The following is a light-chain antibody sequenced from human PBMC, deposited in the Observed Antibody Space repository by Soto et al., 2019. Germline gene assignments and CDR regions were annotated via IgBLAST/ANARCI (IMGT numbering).Light chain of an antibody. V-gene: IGKV1-5*03. Sequence: DIQMTQSPSTLSASVGDRVTITCRASQSISNWLAWYQQKPGKAPKLLVYKASTLESGVPSRFSGSGSGTEFTLTISSLQPDDLATYYCQQYNDYSWTFAQGTKVEIK. CDR1: QSISNW. J-gene: IGKJ1*01. CDR3: QQYNDYSWT. CDR2: KAS.